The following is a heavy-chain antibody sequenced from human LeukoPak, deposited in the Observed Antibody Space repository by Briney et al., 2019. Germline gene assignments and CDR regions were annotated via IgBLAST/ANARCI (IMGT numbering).Heavy chain of an antibody. J-gene: IGHJ3*02. D-gene: IGHD3-10*01. CDR1: GGSFSGYY. CDR2: FYYSGST. Sequence: PSETLSLTCAVYGGSFSGYYWSWIRQPPGKGLEWIGYFYYSGSTNYNPSLKSRVTMSVDTSKNQFSLRLSSVTAADTAIYYCARDIGETDAFDIWGQGTMVTVSS. V-gene: IGHV4-59*01. CDR3: ARDIGETDAFDI.